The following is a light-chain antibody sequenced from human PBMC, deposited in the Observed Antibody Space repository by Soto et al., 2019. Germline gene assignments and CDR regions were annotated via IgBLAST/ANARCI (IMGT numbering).Light chain of an antibody. CDR3: QSYDSSLSGSKV. CDR1: SSNIGAGYD. J-gene: IGLJ1*01. Sequence: QSVLTQPPSVSGAPGQRVTIPCTGSSSNIGAGYDVHWYQQLPGTAPKLLIYGNSNRPSGVPDRFSGSKSGTSASLAITGLQAEDEADYYCQSYDSSLSGSKVFGTATKVTVL. CDR2: GNS. V-gene: IGLV1-40*01.